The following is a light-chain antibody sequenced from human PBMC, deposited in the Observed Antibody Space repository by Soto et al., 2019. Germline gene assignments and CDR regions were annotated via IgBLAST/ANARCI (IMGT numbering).Light chain of an antibody. CDR1: QGIRND. Sequence: DIQMTQSPSSLSASVGDRVTVTCRASQGIRNDLGWYQQKPGKAPKRLIYGAFSLQSGVPSRFSGSGSETEFTLTISSLQPEDSETYYCLQNNGLPPTFGQGTKVEIK. J-gene: IGKJ1*01. CDR3: LQNNGLPPT. V-gene: IGKV1-17*01. CDR2: GAF.